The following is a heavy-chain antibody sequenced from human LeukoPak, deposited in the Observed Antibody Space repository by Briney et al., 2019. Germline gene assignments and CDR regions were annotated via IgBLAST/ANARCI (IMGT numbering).Heavy chain of an antibody. D-gene: IGHD3-10*01. Sequence: GGSLRLSCAASGFTFSSYSMNWVRQAPGKGLEWVSSISSSSSYIYYADSVKGRFTISRDNAKNSLYLQMNSLRAEDTAVYYCAKGPYYYGSGSNWFDPWGQGTLVTVSS. J-gene: IGHJ5*02. CDR3: AKGPYYYGSGSNWFDP. CDR1: GFTFSSYS. CDR2: ISSSSSYI. V-gene: IGHV3-21*01.